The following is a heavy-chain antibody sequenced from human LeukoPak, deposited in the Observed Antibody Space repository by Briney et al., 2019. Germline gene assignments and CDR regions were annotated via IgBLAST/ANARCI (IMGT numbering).Heavy chain of an antibody. Sequence: PGGSLRLSCAASGSTSSGYPIPWVRQPPGKGLGWVTVISYDGTNKYYPDSVKGRFTISRDNSKSTLYVQMNSLRPEDTAVYYCARTAGDDSSGYYFDYWGLGTLVTVSS. CDR3: ARTAGDDSSGYYFDY. CDR2: ISYDGTNK. CDR1: GSTSSGYP. V-gene: IGHV3-30-3*01. D-gene: IGHD3-22*01. J-gene: IGHJ4*02.